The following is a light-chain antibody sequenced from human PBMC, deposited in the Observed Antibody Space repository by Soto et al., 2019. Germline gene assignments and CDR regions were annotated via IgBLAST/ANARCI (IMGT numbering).Light chain of an antibody. CDR1: SSDVGGYNY. J-gene: IGLJ2*01. CDR3: SSYTSSSHVV. Sequence: QSALTQPASVSGSPGQSITISCTGTSSDVGGYNYVSWYQQHPGKAPKLMIFEVSNRPSGVSNRFSGSKSGNTASLTISGLQAEGEADYYCSSYTSSSHVVFGRGTKLTVL. V-gene: IGLV2-14*03. CDR2: EVS.